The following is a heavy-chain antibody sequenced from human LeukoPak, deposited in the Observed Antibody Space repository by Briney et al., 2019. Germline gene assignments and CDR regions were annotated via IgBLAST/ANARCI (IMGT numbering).Heavy chain of an antibody. D-gene: IGHD6-6*01. CDR3: ARAGQFISARPITFDY. Sequence: KPSESLPLTCTVSGGSISNYYWCWIRQPPGKGLGWIGYIYYSGSTNSNPSLKSRVTISLDTSKNQFSLKLSSVTAADTAVYYCARAGQFISARPITFDYWGQGTLVTVSS. J-gene: IGHJ4*02. V-gene: IGHV4-59*01. CDR1: GGSISNYY. CDR2: IYYSGST.